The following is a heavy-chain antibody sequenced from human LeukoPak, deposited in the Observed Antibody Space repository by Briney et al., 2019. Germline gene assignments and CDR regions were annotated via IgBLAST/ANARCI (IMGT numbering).Heavy chain of an antibody. CDR3: AKAFREYSSFTSYSSFDA. J-gene: IGHJ3*01. V-gene: IGHV3-23*01. CDR1: GFTFTNYA. D-gene: IGHD6-6*01. Sequence: GGSLRLSCATSGFTFTNYAMSWVRQAPGKGLEWVSGIAYSAGRTYYADSVKGRFTISRDTSSNMLYLQVDSLRGDDTALYFCAKAFREYSSFTSYSSFDAWGQGTMVTVSS. CDR2: IAYSAGRT.